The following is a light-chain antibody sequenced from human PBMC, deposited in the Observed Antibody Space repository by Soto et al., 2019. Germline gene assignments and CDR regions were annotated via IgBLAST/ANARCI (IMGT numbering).Light chain of an antibody. CDR3: QQYSNWPPWT. Sequence: IVMTQSPATLSVSPGERATLSCRASQSVSSNLAWYQQKPGQAPRLLIYGASTRATGIPARFSGSGSGTEFTLTISSLQSEDFAVYYCQQYSNWPPWTFGQGTEFDIK. CDR1: QSVSSN. J-gene: IGKJ1*01. CDR2: GAS. V-gene: IGKV3-15*01.